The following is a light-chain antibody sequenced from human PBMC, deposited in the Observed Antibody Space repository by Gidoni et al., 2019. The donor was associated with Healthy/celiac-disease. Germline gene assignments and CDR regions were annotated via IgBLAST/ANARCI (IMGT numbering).Light chain of an antibody. CDR3: QQYYSYPYT. Sequence: AIRITQSPSSLSASPGDRVTITCRASQGISRYLAWYQQKPGKAPKLLIYAASTLQSGVPSRFSGSGSGTDFTLTISCLQSEDFATYYCQQYYSYPYTFGQGTKLEIK. CDR1: QGISRY. V-gene: IGKV1-8*01. J-gene: IGKJ2*01. CDR2: AAS.